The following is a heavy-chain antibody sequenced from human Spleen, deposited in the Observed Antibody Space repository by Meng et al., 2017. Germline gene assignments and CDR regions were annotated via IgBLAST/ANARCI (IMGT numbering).Heavy chain of an antibody. V-gene: IGHV4-34*09. J-gene: IGHJ4*02. CDR2: INHSGST. CDR1: GGSFSDYY. D-gene: IGHD4-11*01. Sequence: VHREESGPGLVKPSHALSLTCTVSGGSFSDYYWSWIRQPPGKGLEWIGEINHSGSTNYNPSLESRATISVDTSQNNLSLKLSSVTAADSAVYYCARGPTTMAHDFDYWGQGTLVTVSS. CDR3: ARGPTTMAHDFDY.